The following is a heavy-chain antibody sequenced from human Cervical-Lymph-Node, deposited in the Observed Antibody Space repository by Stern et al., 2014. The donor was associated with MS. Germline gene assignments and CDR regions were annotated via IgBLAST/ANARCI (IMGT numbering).Heavy chain of an antibody. CDR1: GFTFSDYY. V-gene: IGHV3-11*06. CDR2: ISSSSGHT. CDR3: GRGWANYYYGLDV. D-gene: IGHD1-26*01. Sequence: VHLVESGGDLVKPGGSLRLSCAASGFTFSDYYMSWIRQPPGKGLEWVSYISSSSGHTNYADSVKGRFTSSRDNAKNSLYLEMNSLRAEDTAVYYCGRGWANYYYGLDVWGQGTTVTVSS. J-gene: IGHJ6*02.